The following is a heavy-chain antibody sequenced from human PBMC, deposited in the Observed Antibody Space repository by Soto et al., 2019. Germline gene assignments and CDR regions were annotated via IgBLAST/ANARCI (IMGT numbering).Heavy chain of an antibody. D-gene: IGHD3-22*01. V-gene: IGHV1-69*06. Sequence: SVKVSCKASGGTFSSYAISWVRQAPGQGLEWMGGIIPIFGTANYAQKFQGRVTITADKSTSTAYMELSSLRSEDTAVYYCARGQTHYDSAPDGMDVWGQGTTVTVSS. J-gene: IGHJ6*02. CDR2: IIPIFGTA. CDR1: GGTFSSYA. CDR3: ARGQTHYDSAPDGMDV.